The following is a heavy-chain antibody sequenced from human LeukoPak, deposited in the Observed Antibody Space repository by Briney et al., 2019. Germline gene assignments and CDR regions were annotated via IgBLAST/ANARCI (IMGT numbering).Heavy chain of an antibody. J-gene: IGHJ4*02. CDR3: AKRIAVPGPSYYFDS. Sequence: GGSLRLSCAASGFTFSTSPMGWVRQAPGKGLEWVSTVGSSGVITYYADSVKGRFTISRDNSKNTLYLQMDSLRAEDTAVYYCAKRIAVPGPSYYFDSWGQGTLVTVSS. D-gene: IGHD6-19*01. CDR2: VGSSGVIT. V-gene: IGHV3-23*01. CDR1: GFTFSTSP.